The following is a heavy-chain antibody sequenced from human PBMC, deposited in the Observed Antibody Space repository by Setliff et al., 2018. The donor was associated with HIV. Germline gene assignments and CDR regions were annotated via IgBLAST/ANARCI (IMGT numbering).Heavy chain of an antibody. Sequence: LSLTCTVSGGSISSHYWTWIRQPPGKGLEWIGYISYSGSTNYSPSLKSRVTISVDTSKNQFSLKLSSVTASDTAVYYCARSPERGYDSDWFDPWGQGTLVTVSS. D-gene: IGHD5-12*01. CDR1: GGSISSHY. CDR2: ISYSGST. CDR3: ARSPERGYDSDWFDP. V-gene: IGHV4-59*11. J-gene: IGHJ5*02.